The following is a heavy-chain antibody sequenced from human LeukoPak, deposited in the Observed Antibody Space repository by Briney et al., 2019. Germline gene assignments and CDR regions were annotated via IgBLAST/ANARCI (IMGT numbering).Heavy chain of an antibody. V-gene: IGHV4-34*01. CDR2: INNSGST. D-gene: IGHD1-14*01. J-gene: IGHJ4*02. CDR1: GGSFSGYY. Sequence: SETLSLTCAVYGGSFSGYYWSWIRQSPGKGLECIWEINNSGSTKYNPSLKSRVTISVDTSKNPCSLKMSSVTAADTAVYYSARAPDVDLFAYWGQGTLVTASP. CDR3: ARAPDVDLFAY.